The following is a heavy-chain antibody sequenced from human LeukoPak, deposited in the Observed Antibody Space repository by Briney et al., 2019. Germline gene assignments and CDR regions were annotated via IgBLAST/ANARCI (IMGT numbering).Heavy chain of an antibody. CDR1: GFTFSSYS. J-gene: IGHJ3*02. CDR3: AKDYPDAFDI. Sequence: PGGSLRLSCAASGFTFSSYSMNWVRQAPGKGLEWVSSISSSSSYIYYADSVKGRFTISRDNSKNTLYLQMNSLRAEDTAVYYCAKDYPDAFDIWGQGTMVTVSS. CDR2: ISSSSSYI. V-gene: IGHV3-21*04.